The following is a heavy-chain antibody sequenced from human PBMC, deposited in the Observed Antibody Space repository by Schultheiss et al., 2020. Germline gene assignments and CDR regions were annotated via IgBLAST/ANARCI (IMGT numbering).Heavy chain of an antibody. Sequence: GGSLRLSCAASKFTFSSYWMSWVRQAPGKGLEWVANIKQDGSEKYYVDSVKGRFTISRDNAKNSLILQMNSLRAEDTAVYYCAKEVAPYSSGWYLFDYWGQGTLVTVSS. V-gene: IGHV3-7*01. CDR2: IKQDGSEK. J-gene: IGHJ4*02. CDR3: AKEVAPYSSGWYLFDY. CDR1: KFTFSSYW. D-gene: IGHD6-19*01.